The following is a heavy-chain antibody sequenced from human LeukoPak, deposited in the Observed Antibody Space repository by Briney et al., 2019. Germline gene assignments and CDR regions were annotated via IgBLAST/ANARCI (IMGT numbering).Heavy chain of an antibody. Sequence: GASVKVSCKVSGYTLTELSMHWVRQAPGKGLEWMGGFDPEDGETIYAQKFQGRVTMTEGTSTDTAYMELSSLRSEDTAVYYCATVTEYSGSRGLMDVWGKGTTVTVSS. V-gene: IGHV1-24*01. CDR2: FDPEDGET. J-gene: IGHJ6*03. CDR1: GYTLTELS. CDR3: ATVTEYSGSRGLMDV. D-gene: IGHD1-26*01.